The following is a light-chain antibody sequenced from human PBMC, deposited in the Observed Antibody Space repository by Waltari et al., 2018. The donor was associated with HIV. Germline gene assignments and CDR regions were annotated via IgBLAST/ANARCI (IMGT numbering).Light chain of an antibody. CDR3: QVWDDIIGPYVV. V-gene: IGLV3-21*04. CDR1: NNEDRP. Sequence: YVLTQPPSVSVAPGEAARISCGGDNNEDRPVHRYQQKPDQAPVLVIYSNDDRPSGIPERFSGSNSHNTATLTISRVEAGDEADYYCQVWDDIIGPYVVFGGGTKLTVL. J-gene: IGLJ3*02. CDR2: SND.